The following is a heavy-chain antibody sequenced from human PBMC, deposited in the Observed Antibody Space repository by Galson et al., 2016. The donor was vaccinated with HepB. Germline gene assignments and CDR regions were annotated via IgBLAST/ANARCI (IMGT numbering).Heavy chain of an antibody. CDR3: AGDFEP. CDR1: GFSFSTYS. J-gene: IGHJ5*02. Sequence: SLRLSCAASGFSFSTYSMNWVRQTPGKGVEWVSFVNPSGDTKYYADSVKGRFTISRDNVKKSLYLQMNSLRHEDTAVYFCAGDFEPWGQGTLVTVSS. CDR2: VNPSGDTK. V-gene: IGHV3-48*02.